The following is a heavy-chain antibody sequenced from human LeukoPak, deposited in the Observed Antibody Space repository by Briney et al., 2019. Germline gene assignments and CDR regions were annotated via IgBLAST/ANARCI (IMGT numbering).Heavy chain of an antibody. D-gene: IGHD3-22*01. CDR2: IKQDGSEK. CDR3: ARRYYYDRRGYYVDC. CDR1: GFTFSSYW. Sequence: GGSLRLSCAASGFTFSSYWMSWVRQAPGKGLEWVANIKQDGSEKYYVDSVKGRFTISRDNAKNSLYLQMNSLRAEDTAVYYCARRYYYDRRGYYVDCWGQGTLVNVSS. J-gene: IGHJ4*02. V-gene: IGHV3-7*01.